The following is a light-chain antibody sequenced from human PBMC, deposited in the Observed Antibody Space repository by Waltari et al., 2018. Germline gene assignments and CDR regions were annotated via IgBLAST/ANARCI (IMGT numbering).Light chain of an antibody. Sequence: IQMTQSPSSLSASVGDRVTITCQASQDINRYLSWYQQKPGKAPKLLIYDASNLETGVPSRFSGSGSGTDFTFTISSLQPEDIATYYCQQYDNLLVTFGGGTKVEVK. J-gene: IGKJ4*01. CDR1: QDINRY. V-gene: IGKV1-33*01. CDR3: QQYDNLLVT. CDR2: DAS.